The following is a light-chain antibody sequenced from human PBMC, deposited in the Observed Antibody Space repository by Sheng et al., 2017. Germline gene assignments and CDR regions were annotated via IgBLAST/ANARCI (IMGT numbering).Light chain of an antibody. J-gene: IGKJ4*01. CDR1: QSVSSY. CDR2: DAS. Sequence: EIVLTQSPATLSLSPGERATLSCRASQSVSSYLAWYQQKPGQAPRLLIYDASNRATGIPARFSGSASGTEFTLTISSLQSEDFAVYYCQHYDKWPLPFGGGTKVEIK. V-gene: IGKV3-11*01. CDR3: QHYDKWPLP.